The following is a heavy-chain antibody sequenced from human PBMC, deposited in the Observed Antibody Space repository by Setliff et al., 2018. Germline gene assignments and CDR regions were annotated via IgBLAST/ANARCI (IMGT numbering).Heavy chain of an antibody. V-gene: IGHV3-49*04. D-gene: IGHD3-3*01. J-gene: IGHJ6*03. CDR2: IRSKAYGGTT. CDR1: GFTFGDYA. Sequence: PGGSLRLSCTASGFTFGDYAMSWVRQAPGKGLEWVGFIRSKAYGGTTEYAASVKDRFTISRDDSKSIAYLQMNSLKTEDTAVYYCTREASVDFWSGYPYYYYMDVWGKGTTVTVSS. CDR3: TREASVDFWSGYPYYYYMDV.